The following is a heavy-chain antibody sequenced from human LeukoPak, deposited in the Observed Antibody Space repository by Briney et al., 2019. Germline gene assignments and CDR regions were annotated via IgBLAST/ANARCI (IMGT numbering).Heavy chain of an antibody. CDR3: AKTMSHPFWSGYGH. V-gene: IGHV3-30*02. Sequence: GGSLRLSCAASGFTFSSYGMHWVRQAPGKGLEWVAFIRYDGSNKYYADSVKGRFTISRDNSKNTLYLQMNSQRAEDTAVYYCAKTMSHPFWSGYGHWGQGTLVTVSS. D-gene: IGHD3-3*01. CDR2: IRYDGSNK. J-gene: IGHJ4*02. CDR1: GFTFSSYG.